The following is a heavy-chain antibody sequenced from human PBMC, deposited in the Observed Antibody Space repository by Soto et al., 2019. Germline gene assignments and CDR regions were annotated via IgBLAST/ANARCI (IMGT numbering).Heavy chain of an antibody. D-gene: IGHD3-10*01. V-gene: IGHV1-69*06. CDR1: GCTFSSYA. CDR2: IIPIFGTA. CDR3: AKAPPRLGRAFDI. J-gene: IGHJ3*02. Sequence: LVQGSCKASGCTFSSYAISWVRQAPGQGLEWTGGIIPIFGTANYAQKFQGRVTITADKSTSTAYMELSSLRSEDTAVYYCAKAPPRLGRAFDIWGQGTMVTVSS.